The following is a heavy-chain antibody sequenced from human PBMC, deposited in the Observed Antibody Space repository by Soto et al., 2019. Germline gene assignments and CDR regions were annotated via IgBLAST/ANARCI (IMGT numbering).Heavy chain of an antibody. Sequence: SGPTLVNPTQTLTLTCTFSGFSLSTSGMCVSWIRQPPGKALEWLALIDWDDDKYYSTSLKTRLTISKDTSKNQVVLTMTNMDPVDTATYYCARTSHAFYCSGGRCHSYYYGIDVSGQGTTVTVSS. J-gene: IGHJ6*02. CDR1: GFSLSTSGMC. V-gene: IGHV2-70*01. CDR2: IDWDDDK. CDR3: ARTSHAFYCSGGRCHSYYYGIDV. D-gene: IGHD2-15*01.